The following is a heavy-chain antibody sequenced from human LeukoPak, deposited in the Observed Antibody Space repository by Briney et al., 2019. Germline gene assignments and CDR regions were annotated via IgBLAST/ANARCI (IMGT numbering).Heavy chain of an antibody. V-gene: IGHV1-2*02. J-gene: IGHJ4*02. CDR3: ARGRGGATTGFDH. D-gene: IGHD1-26*01. CDR1: GYTFSVYY. Sequence: GASLKVSCKASGYTFSVYYMHWGRQAPGQGLESRGGINSNSGARNYAPKFQGRVTFSRDNSISTAYMELSSLRSDDTAIYYCARGRGGATTGFDHWGQGTLVTVSS. CDR2: INSNSGAR.